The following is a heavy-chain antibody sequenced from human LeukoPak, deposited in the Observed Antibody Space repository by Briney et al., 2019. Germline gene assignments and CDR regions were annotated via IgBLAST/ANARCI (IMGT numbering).Heavy chain of an antibody. CDR1: GYSISSGYF. CDR3: ARNGGYSSNWSDGYFDS. D-gene: IGHD6-13*01. V-gene: IGHV4-38-2*02. CDR2: IFHSGSV. Sequence: SETLSLTCTVSGYSISSGYFWGLVRQPPGKGLEWIGSIFHSGSVYYNPSLKSRVTMSVDTSKNQLSLKVSSVTAADTAVYYCARNGGYSSNWSDGYFDSWGQGTLVTVSS. J-gene: IGHJ4*02.